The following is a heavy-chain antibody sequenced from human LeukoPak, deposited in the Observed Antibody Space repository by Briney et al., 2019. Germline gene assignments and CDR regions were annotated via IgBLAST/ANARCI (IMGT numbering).Heavy chain of an antibody. D-gene: IGHD5-12*01. CDR1: GFSFSTSP. J-gene: IGHJ6*02. CDR3: AKTHYDLLDV. Sequence: GGSLRLSCAASGFSFSTSPMSWVRSLQGRGLEWVSAMNNGPGATFYRDSVRGRFTISRDDSKSTLYLQMNSLRAEDTGTYYCAKTHYDLLDVWGQGTTVTVSS. CDR2: MNNGPGAT. V-gene: IGHV3-23*01.